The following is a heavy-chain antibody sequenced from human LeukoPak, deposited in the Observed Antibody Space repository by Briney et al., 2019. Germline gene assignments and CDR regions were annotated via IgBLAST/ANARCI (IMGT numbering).Heavy chain of an antibody. J-gene: IGHJ6*02. V-gene: IGHV3-66*01. CDR1: GLIVSSYY. CDR2: IYIGGST. CDR3: ARSYSNHLFGMDV. D-gene: IGHD4-11*01. Sequence: GGSLRLSCLASGLIVSSYYMTWVRQAPGKGLEWVSVIYIGGSTYYEDSVKGRVAISRDNSKNTVFLQMSSVRAEDTAVYYCARSYSNHLFGMDVWGQGTTVTVTS.